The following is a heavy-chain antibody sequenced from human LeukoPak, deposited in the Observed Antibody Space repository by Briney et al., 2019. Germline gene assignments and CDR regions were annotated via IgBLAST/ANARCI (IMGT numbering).Heavy chain of an antibody. CDR2: IYPGDSDT. J-gene: IGHJ4*02. CDR1: GYSFSNYW. CDR3: TRVVLTGSYPLCDY. D-gene: IGHD1-26*01. V-gene: IGHV5-51*01. Sequence: GESLKVSCKGSGYSFSNYWIVWVRQMPGKGLEWMGIIYPGDSDTRYSPSFQGQVTISADKSISTAYLQWSSLKASDTAMYYCTRVVLTGSYPLCDYWGQGTLVTVSS.